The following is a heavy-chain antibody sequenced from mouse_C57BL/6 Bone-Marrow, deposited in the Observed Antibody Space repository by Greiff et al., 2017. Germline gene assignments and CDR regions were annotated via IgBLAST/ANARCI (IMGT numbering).Heavy chain of an antibody. V-gene: IGHV1-80*01. CDR1: GYAFSSYW. J-gene: IGHJ4*01. CDR2: IYPGDGDT. Sequence: QVQLQQSGAELVKPGASVKISCKASGYAFSSYWMNWVKQRPGKGLEWIGQIYPGDGDTNYNGKFKGKATLTADKSSSTAYMQLSSLTSEDSAVFFGAGKGVYYGNYCCAMDYWGQGTSVTVSS. CDR3: AGKGVYYGNYCCAMDY. D-gene: IGHD2-1*01.